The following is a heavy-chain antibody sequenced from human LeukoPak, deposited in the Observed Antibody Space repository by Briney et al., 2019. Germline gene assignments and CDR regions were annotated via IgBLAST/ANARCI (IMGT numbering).Heavy chain of an antibody. J-gene: IGHJ5*02. V-gene: IGHV1-2*02. D-gene: IGHD6-6*01. Sequence: ASVKVSCKSSGYTFTGSYMHWVRQAPGQEPEWMGWINPNSGGTNYAQKFQGRVTMTRDTSISTTYMELSRLRSDDTAVYYCARDLRIAARPSWFDPWGQGTLVTVSS. CDR2: INPNSGGT. CDR1: GYTFTGSY. CDR3: ARDLRIAARPSWFDP.